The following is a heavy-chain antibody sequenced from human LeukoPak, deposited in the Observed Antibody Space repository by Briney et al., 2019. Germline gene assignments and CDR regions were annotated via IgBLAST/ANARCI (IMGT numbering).Heavy chain of an antibody. CDR2: INPSGGST. Sequence: ASVKVSCKASGYTFTSYYMHWVRQAPGQGLEWMGIINPSGGSTSYAQKFQGRVTMTRNTSISTAYMELSSLRSEDTAVYYCARIAAAGTGDYWGQGTLVTVSS. J-gene: IGHJ4*02. CDR1: GYTFTSYY. CDR3: ARIAAAGTGDY. V-gene: IGHV1-46*01. D-gene: IGHD6-13*01.